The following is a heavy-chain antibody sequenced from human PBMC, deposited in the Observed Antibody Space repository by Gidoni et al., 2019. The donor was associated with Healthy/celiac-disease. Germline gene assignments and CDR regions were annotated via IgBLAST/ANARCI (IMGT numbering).Heavy chain of an antibody. D-gene: IGHD6-6*01. J-gene: IGHJ4*02. CDR3: ARDRGSSSAPFDY. CDR2: IWYDGSNK. V-gene: IGHV3-33*01. Sequence: QVQLVESGGGVVQPGRSLRLSFSASGFPFSSYGMHWVRQAPGKGLEWVAVIWYDGSNKYYADSVKGRFTISRDNSKNTLYLQMNSLRAEDTAVYYCARDRGSSSAPFDYWGQGTLVTVSS. CDR1: GFPFSSYG.